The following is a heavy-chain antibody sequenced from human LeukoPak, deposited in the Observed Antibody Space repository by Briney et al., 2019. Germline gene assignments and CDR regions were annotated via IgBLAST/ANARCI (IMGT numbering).Heavy chain of an antibody. V-gene: IGHV4-59*12. CDR2: IYYSGST. CDR3: ARGGRIQLWLRGYYFDY. D-gene: IGHD5-18*01. CDR1: GGSISSYY. Sequence: SETLSLTCTVSGGSISSYYWSWIRQPPGKGLEWIGYIYYSGSTNYNPSLKSRVTISVDTSKNQFSLKLSSVTAADTAVYYCARGGRIQLWLRGYYFDYWGQGTLVTVSS. J-gene: IGHJ4*02.